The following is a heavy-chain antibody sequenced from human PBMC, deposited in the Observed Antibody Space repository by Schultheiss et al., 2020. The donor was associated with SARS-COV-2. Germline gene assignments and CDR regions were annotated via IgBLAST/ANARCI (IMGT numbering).Heavy chain of an antibody. CDR2: INPNSGGT. J-gene: IGHJ4*02. D-gene: IGHD3-22*01. V-gene: IGHV1-2*06. Sequence: ASVKVSCKASGGTFSSYAISWVRQAPGQGLEWMGRINPNSGGTNYAQKFQGRVTMTRDTSISTAYMELSRLRSDDTAVYYCARNGAARDGSGFFFGFWGQGTLVTVSS. CDR3: ARNGAARDGSGFFFGF. CDR1: GGTFSSYA.